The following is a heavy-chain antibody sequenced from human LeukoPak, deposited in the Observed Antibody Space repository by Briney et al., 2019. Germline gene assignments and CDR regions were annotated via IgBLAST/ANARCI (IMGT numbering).Heavy chain of an antibody. CDR1: GFTVSTIY. D-gene: IGHD2-15*01. Sequence: GGSLRLSCAASGFTVSTIYMTWVRQAPGKGLEWVSVIYTDDTTYYAGSVRGRFTISRDSFKNTLYLHMTSVRAEDTAVYYCARAGYCSGGSCYGVDYWGQGTLVTVSS. V-gene: IGHV3-53*01. CDR3: ARAGYCSGGSCYGVDY. CDR2: IYTDDTT. J-gene: IGHJ4*02.